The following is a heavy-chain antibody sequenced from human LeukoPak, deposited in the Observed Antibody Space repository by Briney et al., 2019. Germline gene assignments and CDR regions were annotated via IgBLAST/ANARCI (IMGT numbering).Heavy chain of an antibody. CDR3: ARHGNYYDSSGGDY. CDR1: GGSISSYY. CDR2: IYYSGST. J-gene: IGHJ4*02. Sequence: SETLSLTCTVSGGSISSYYWSWIRQPPRKGLEWIGYIYYSGSTNYNPSLKSRVTISVDTSKNQFSLKLSSVTAADTAVYYCARHGNYYDSSGGDYWGQGTLVTVSS. V-gene: IGHV4-59*08. D-gene: IGHD3-22*01.